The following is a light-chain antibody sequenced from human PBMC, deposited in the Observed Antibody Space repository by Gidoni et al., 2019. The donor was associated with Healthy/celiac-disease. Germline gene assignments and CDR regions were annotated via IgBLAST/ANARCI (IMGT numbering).Light chain of an antibody. J-gene: IGKJ2*01. CDR3: QQYNSYSGT. Sequence: DIQMTPSPSPLSASVGDSVTITCRASQSISSWLAWYQQKPGKAPKLLIYKASSLESVVPSRFSGSGSGTEFTLTISSLQPDDFATYYCQQYNSYSGTFGQGTKLEIK. V-gene: IGKV1-5*03. CDR2: KAS. CDR1: QSISSW.